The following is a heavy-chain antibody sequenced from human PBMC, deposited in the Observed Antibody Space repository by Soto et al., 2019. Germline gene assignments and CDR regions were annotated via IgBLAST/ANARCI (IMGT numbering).Heavy chain of an antibody. Sequence: EVQLLESGGGLVQPGGSLRLSCAASGFTFSSYAMSWVRQAPGKGLEWVSAISGSGGSTYYADSVKGRFTISRDNSKNTLYLQMNSLRAEDTAVYYCAKRVERITIFGVVTKKDYWGQGTLVTVSS. CDR2: ISGSGGST. D-gene: IGHD3-3*01. CDR1: GFTFSSYA. CDR3: AKRVERITIFGVVTKKDY. V-gene: IGHV3-23*01. J-gene: IGHJ4*02.